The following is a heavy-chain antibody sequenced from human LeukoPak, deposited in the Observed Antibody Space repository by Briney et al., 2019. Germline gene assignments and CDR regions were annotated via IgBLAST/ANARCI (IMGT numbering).Heavy chain of an antibody. V-gene: IGHV3-74*01. CDR3: ARKGGGQLVNTRRWFDP. J-gene: IGHJ5*02. D-gene: IGHD6-13*01. CDR2: INGDGSST. CDR1: GFSFSNYW. Sequence: PGGSLRLSCAASGFSFSNYWMHWVRQPPGKGLVWVSRINGDGSSTDYAESVKGRFTVSRDNAKNTLYLQLNSLRAEDTAVYYCARKGGGQLVNTRRWFDPWGQGTLVTVSS.